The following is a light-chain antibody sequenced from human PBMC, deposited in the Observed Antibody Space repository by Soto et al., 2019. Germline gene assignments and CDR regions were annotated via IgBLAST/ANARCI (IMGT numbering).Light chain of an antibody. V-gene: IGKV3-20*01. CDR3: QQYGSSPRT. CDR2: GAS. CDR1: QSVGSSY. Sequence: EIVLTQSPGTLSVSPGESATLSCRASQSVGSSYLAWYQQKPGQAPRLLIYGASSRATGIPDRFSGSGSGTDFTLTISRLEPEDFPVYYWQQYGSSPRTFGHGTKV. J-gene: IGKJ1*01.